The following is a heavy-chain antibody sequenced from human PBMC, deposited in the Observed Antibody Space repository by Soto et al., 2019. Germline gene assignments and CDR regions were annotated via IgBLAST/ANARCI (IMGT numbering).Heavy chain of an antibody. CDR1: GGSISGYF. V-gene: IGHV4-59*01. J-gene: IGHJ4*02. Sequence: XATLCLTCTVSGGSISGYFWNWIRQPPGKGLEWIGYMSYTGNTNYNPSLTSRVSISVDTSKNQFSLNLNSVTAADTAVYYCASADTTIVPLAQWGQGTLVTVSS. CDR2: MSYTGNT. CDR3: ASADTTIVPLAQ. D-gene: IGHD3-10*01.